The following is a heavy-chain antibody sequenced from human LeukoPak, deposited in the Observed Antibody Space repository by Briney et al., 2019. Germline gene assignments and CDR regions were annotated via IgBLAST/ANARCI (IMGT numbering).Heavy chain of an antibody. CDR3: ARGFGSYYYGSGSPS. CDR2: ISSSSSTI. CDR1: GFTFSSYS. J-gene: IGHJ4*02. Sequence: GRSLRLSCAASGFTFSSYSMNWVRQAPGKGLEWVSYISSSSSTIYYADSVKGRFTISRDNAKNSLYLQMNSLRAEDTAVYYCARGFGSYYYGSGSPSGGQGTLVTVSS. V-gene: IGHV3-48*01. D-gene: IGHD3-10*01.